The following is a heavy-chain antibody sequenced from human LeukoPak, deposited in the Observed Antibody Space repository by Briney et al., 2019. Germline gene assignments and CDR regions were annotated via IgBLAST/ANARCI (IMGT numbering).Heavy chain of an antibody. D-gene: IGHD3-3*01. V-gene: IGHV3-23*01. J-gene: IGHJ5*02. CDR2: ISGSGGST. CDR3: ARDSVFHHDFWSGYYRNWFDP. CDR1: GFTFSSYA. Sequence: PGGSLRLSCAASGFTFSSYAMSWVRQAPGKGLEWVSAISGSGGSTYYADSVKGRFTISRDNSKNTLYLQMNSLRAEDTAVYYCARDSVFHHDFWSGYYRNWFDPWGQGTLVTVSS.